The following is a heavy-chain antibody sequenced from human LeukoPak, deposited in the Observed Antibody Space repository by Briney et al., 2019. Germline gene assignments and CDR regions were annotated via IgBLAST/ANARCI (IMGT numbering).Heavy chain of an antibody. J-gene: IGHJ6*03. D-gene: IGHD2-15*01. Sequence: PGGSLRLSCAASGFTFSTYTMNWVRQAPGKGLEWVSYISGSSSTIYYADSMKGRFTISRDNAKNSLYLQMNSLRAEDTAMYYCARGYYYYYMDVWGKGTTVTVSS. CDR1: GFTFSTYT. V-gene: IGHV3-48*04. CDR2: ISGSSSTI. CDR3: ARGYYYYYMDV.